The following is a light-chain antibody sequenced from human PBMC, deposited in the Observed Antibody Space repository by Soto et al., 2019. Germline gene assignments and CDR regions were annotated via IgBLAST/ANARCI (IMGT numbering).Light chain of an antibody. Sequence: EVVMTQSPATLSVSPGERATLSCRASQSVSSNLAWYQQKPGQAPRLLSYGASTRAAGIPARFSGSGSGTDFTLTITSLQSEDFAVYYCQQYGGSPWTFGQGTKVDIK. V-gene: IGKV3-15*01. J-gene: IGKJ1*01. CDR2: GAS. CDR3: QQYGGSPWT. CDR1: QSVSSN.